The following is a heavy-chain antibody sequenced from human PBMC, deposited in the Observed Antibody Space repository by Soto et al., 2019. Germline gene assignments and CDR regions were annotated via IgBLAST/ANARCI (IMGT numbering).Heavy chain of an antibody. V-gene: IGHV4-31*03. CDR3: ARGFTVAAILFDF. Sequence: SETLSLTCTVSGDSISSGGYYWSWIRQHPGKGLEWIGYIYYSGSTYYNPSLKSRVIISVDTSKNQFSLKLSSVTAADTAVYYCARGFTVAAILFDFWGQGPRSPCPQ. D-gene: IGHD2-15*01. J-gene: IGHJ4*02. CDR1: GDSISSGGYY. CDR2: IYYSGST.